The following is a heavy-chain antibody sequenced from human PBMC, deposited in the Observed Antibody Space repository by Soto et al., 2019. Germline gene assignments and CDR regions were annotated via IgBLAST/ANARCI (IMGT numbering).Heavy chain of an antibody. J-gene: IGHJ1*01. V-gene: IGHV1-69*06. Sequence: QVQVVQSGAEVKEPGSSVKISCKASGRIFSSFPTSWVRQVPGQGLEWVGGVISASGSVTYAPKFQGRVTITAVNSAGIGYMALTSLTSEDTAIYYCARVGSRDAYNYVLDHWGPGTMVTVSS. CDR3: ARVGSRDAYNYVLDH. CDR1: GRIFSSFP. CDR2: VISASGSV. D-gene: IGHD5-18*01.